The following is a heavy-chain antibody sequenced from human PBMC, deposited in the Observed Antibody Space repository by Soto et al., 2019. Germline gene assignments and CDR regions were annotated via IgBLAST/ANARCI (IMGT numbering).Heavy chain of an antibody. D-gene: IGHD3-16*01. CDR2: IIPIFGTA. V-gene: IGHV1-69*12. CDR3: AVAMITFGGVIVENWFDP. CDR1: GGTFSSYA. J-gene: IGHJ5*02. Sequence: QVQLVQSGAEVKKPGSSVKVSCKASGGTFSSYAISWVRQAPGQGLEWMGGIIPIFGTANYAQKFQGRVTITADESTSTXXMELSSLRSEDTAVYYCAVAMITFGGVIVENWFDPWGQGTLVTVSS.